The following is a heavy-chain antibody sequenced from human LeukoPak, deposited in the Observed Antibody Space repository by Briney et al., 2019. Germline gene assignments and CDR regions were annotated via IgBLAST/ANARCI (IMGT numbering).Heavy chain of an antibody. J-gene: IGHJ4*02. CDR1: GYTFTNYG. D-gene: IGHD1-26*01. Sequence: SVTVSCKASGYTFTNYGISWVRPAPGQGLEWMGWISAYNGNTNYAQKLQGRVTMTTDTSTTTAYMELRSLRSDDTAVYYCARPIQVGATFFDYWGQGTLVTVSS. CDR2: ISAYNGNT. CDR3: ARPIQVGATFFDY. V-gene: IGHV1-18*01.